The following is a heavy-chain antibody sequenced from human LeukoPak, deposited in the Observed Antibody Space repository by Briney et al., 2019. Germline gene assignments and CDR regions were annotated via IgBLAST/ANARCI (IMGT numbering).Heavy chain of an antibody. Sequence: SETLSLTCTVSGGSISSYYWSWIRQPPGKGLEWIGYISYSGSTNYNPSLKSRVTISVDTSKNQFSLKLSSVTAADTAVYYCASLYYGSGSSNWFDPWGQGTLVTVSS. J-gene: IGHJ5*02. CDR2: ISYSGST. V-gene: IGHV4-59*01. CDR3: ASLYYGSGSSNWFDP. D-gene: IGHD3-10*01. CDR1: GGSISSYY.